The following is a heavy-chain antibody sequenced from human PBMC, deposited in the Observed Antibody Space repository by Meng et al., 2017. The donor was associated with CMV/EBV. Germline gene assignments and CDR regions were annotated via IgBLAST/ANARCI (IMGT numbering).Heavy chain of an antibody. Sequence: ESLKISCAASGFTFSSYAMSWVRQAPGKGLEWVSVIYSGGSSTYYADSVKGRFTISRDNSKNTLYLQMNSLRAEDTAVYYCAKDNPELDYWGQGTLVTVSS. V-gene: IGHV3-23*03. CDR3: AKDNPELDY. J-gene: IGHJ4*02. D-gene: IGHD1-14*01. CDR1: GFTFSSYA. CDR2: IYSGGSST.